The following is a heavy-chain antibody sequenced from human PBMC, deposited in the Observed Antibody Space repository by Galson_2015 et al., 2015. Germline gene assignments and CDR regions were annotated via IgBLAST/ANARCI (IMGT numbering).Heavy chain of an antibody. CDR3: ARSPGVGGAERYIDF. D-gene: IGHD3-16*01. V-gene: IGHV3-9*01. J-gene: IGHJ6*03. CDR1: GFTFGGYA. CDR2: ISWNNGDI. Sequence: SLRLSCAASGFTFGGYAMHWVRQAPGKGLEWVSGISWNNGDIGYADSVKGRFTISRDNAKNSLYLQMNSLRAEDTALYYCARSPGVGGAERYIDFWGKGTTVTASS.